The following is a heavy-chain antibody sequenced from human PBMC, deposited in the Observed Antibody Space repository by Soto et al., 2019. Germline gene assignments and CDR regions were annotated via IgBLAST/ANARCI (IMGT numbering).Heavy chain of an antibody. CDR1: GGTFSSYA. D-gene: IGHD3-9*01. V-gene: IGHV1-69*01. J-gene: IGHJ3*02. Sequence: QVQLVQSGAEVKKPGSSVKVSCKASGGTFSSYAISWVRQAPGQGLEWMGGIIPICGTANYAQKFQGRVTITADESTRTAYMEQSSLGSEDTAVYYCARVSTPYYDILAGYRFPDNQDAFDIWGQGTMVTVSS. CDR3: ARVSTPYYDILAGYRFPDNQDAFDI. CDR2: IIPICGTA.